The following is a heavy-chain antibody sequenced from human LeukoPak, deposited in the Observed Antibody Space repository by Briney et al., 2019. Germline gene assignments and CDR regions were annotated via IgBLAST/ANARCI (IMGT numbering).Heavy chain of an antibody. V-gene: IGHV4-59*01. D-gene: IGHD3-16*02. CDR2: IYYSGST. CDR3: ARVSMITFGGVIVTYFPFDY. J-gene: IGHJ4*02. Sequence: SETLSLTCTVSGGSISSYYWSWIRQPPGKGLEWIGYIYYSGSTNYNPSLKSRVTISVDTSKNQFSLKLSSVTAADTAVNYCARVSMITFGGVIVTYFPFDYWGQGTLVTVSS. CDR1: GGSISSYY.